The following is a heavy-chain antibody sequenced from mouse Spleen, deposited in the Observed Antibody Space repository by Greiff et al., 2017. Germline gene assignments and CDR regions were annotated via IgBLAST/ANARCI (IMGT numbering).Heavy chain of an antibody. CDR3: ARDRLLRYFDV. Sequence: QVQLQQSGAELVRPGTSVKVSCKASGYAFTNYLIEWVKQRPGQGLEWIGVINPGSGGTNYNEKFKGKATLTADKSSSTAYMQLSSLTSEDSAVYFCARDRLLRYFDVWGAGTTVTVSS. CDR2: INPGSGGT. V-gene: IGHV1-54*01. CDR1: GYAFTNYL. D-gene: IGHD2-3*01. J-gene: IGHJ1*01.